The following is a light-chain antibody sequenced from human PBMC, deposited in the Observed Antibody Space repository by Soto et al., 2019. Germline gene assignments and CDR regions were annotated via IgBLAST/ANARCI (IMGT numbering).Light chain of an antibody. Sequence: QSILTQPPSASGTLGRRVTISCSGSRSNIGSEAVNWFQQLPGTTPKVLIYGSYQRPSGVPDRFSGSKSGTSASLAISGLQSEDEADYYCAAWDASLNGYVFGTGTKVTVL. J-gene: IGLJ1*01. CDR1: RSNIGSEA. V-gene: IGLV1-44*01. CDR2: GSY. CDR3: AAWDASLNGYV.